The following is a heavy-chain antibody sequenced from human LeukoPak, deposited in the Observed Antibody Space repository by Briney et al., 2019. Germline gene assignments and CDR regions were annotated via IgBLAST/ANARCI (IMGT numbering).Heavy chain of an antibody. CDR2: IIPILGIA. V-gene: IGHV1-69*04. CDR1: GGTFSSYA. J-gene: IGHJ6*02. D-gene: IGHD3-10*01. Sequence: ASVKVSCKASGGTFSSYAISWVRQAPGQGLEWMGRIIPILGIANYAQKFQGRVTITADKSTSTAYMELSSLRSEDTAAYYCARVASFGSGSPYGMDVWGQGTTVTVSS. CDR3: ARVASFGSGSPYGMDV.